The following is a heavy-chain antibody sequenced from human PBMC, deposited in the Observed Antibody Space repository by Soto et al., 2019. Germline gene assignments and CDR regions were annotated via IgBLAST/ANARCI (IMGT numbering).Heavy chain of an antibody. CDR3: AKDLDFWSGYYVDYYYYGMEV. D-gene: IGHD3-3*01. V-gene: IGHV3-30*18. CDR2: ISYDGSNK. Sequence: RGPRIPSFPASAFPFTNYDMHWVRHAPGKGLEWVAVISYDGSNKYYPDSVKGRFTIYRDNSKNTLYLQMSSLRVEETAVYYCAKDLDFWSGYYVDYYYYGMEVWGQGTTVTVS. CDR1: AFPFTNYD. J-gene: IGHJ6*02.